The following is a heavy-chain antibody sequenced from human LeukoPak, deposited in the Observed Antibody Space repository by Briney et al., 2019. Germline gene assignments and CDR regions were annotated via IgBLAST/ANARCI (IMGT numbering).Heavy chain of an antibody. V-gene: IGHV3-74*01. CDR1: GFTFSSSW. CDR3: ARERVVVTAIEDCYYGMDV. D-gene: IGHD2-21*02. CDR2: INSDGSST. Sequence: GGSLRLSCATSGFTFSSSWMSWVRQAPGKGLVWVSRINSDGSSTSYADSVKGRFTISRDNAKNTLYLQMNSLRAEDTAVCYCARERVVVTAIEDCYYGMDVWGQGTTVTVSS. J-gene: IGHJ6*02.